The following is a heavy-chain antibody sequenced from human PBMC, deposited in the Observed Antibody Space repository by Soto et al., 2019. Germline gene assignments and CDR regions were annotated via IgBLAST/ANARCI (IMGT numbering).Heavy chain of an antibody. D-gene: IGHD2-2*01. CDR3: AREAKSAADVNWFDP. CDR1: GYTFTGYY. Sequence: QVQLVQSGAEVKKPGASVKVSCKASGYTFTGYYIHWVRQAPGQGLEWVGWINPNSGGTNYAQKFQGWVTMTRDTSISTAYMELSRLRSDDTAVYYCAREAKSAADVNWFDPWGQGTLVTVSS. V-gene: IGHV1-2*04. CDR2: INPNSGGT. J-gene: IGHJ5*02.